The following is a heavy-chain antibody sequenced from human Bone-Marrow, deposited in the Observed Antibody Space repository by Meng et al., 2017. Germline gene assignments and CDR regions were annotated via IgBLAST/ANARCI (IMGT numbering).Heavy chain of an antibody. J-gene: IGHJ3*02. CDR3: ARDTTVTTREDDAFDI. V-gene: IGHV4-4*02. CDR1: GGSISSSNW. D-gene: IGHD4-17*01. Sequence: SETLSLTCAVSGGSISSSNWWSWVRQPPGKGLEWIGEIYHSGSTNYNPSLKSRVTISVDKSKNQFSLKLSSVTAADTAVYYCARDTTVTTREDDAFDIWGQGTMVTVSS. CDR2: IYHSGST.